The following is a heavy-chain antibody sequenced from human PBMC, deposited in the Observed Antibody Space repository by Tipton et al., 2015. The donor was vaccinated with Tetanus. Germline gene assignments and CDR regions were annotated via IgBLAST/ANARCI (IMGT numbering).Heavy chain of an antibody. CDR2: ISSTSRYI. D-gene: IGHD6-25*01. CDR1: GFTFSSFG. CDR3: VSGAALDY. J-gene: IGHJ4*02. V-gene: IGHV3-21*06. Sequence: GSLRLSCAASGFTFSSFGMHWVRQAPGRGLEWVSSISSTSRYINYADSVKGRFTVSRDNVKSSLFLQLDSLRDDDTAVYYCVSGAALDYWGQGTLITVSS.